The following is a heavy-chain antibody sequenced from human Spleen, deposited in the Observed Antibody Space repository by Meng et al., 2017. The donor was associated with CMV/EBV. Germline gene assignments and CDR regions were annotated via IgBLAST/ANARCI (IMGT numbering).Heavy chain of an antibody. CDR1: GYTFTSYG. V-gene: IGHV1-18*01. D-gene: IGHD2-2*01. J-gene: IGHJ6*02. CDR2: ISAYNGNT. CDR3: ARDDIVVVPAAEVYYYYGMDV. Sequence: ASVKVSCKASGYTFTSYGISWVRQAPGQGLEGMGWISAYNGNTNYAQKLQGRGTMTTDTSTSKAYMELSRLRSDDTAVYYCARDDIVVVPAAEVYYYYGMDVWGQGTTVTVSS.